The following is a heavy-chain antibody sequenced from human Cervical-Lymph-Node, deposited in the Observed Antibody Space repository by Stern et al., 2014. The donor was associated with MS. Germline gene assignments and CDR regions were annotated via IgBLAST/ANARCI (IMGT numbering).Heavy chain of an antibody. CDR3: ATYGGYSDF. D-gene: IGHD4/OR15-4a*01. J-gene: IGHJ4*02. CDR2: IKTTAAGGTV. CDR1: GFSFSSAS. Sequence: VQLVQSGGGLVKPGESLTLSCAASGFSFSSASMSWVRQAPGKGLEWVGRIKTTAAGGTVEYAAPGRGRLTISRHDSNNTVFLHMSSLKTEDTAVYYCATYGGYSDFWGQGTLVTVSS. V-gene: IGHV3-15*01.